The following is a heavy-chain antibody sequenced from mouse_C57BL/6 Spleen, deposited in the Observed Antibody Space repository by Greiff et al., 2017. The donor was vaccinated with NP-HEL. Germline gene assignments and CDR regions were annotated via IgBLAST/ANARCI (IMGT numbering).Heavy chain of an antibody. CDR3: ARKGSNYVRWYFDV. J-gene: IGHJ1*03. Sequence: VQLQQPGAELVKPGASVKLSCKASGYTFTSYWMQWVKQRPGQGLEWIGEIDPSDSYTNYNHKFKGKATLTVDTSSSTAYMQLSSLTSEDSAVYYCARKGSNYVRWYFDVWGTGTTVTVSS. V-gene: IGHV1-50*01. CDR1: GYTFTSYW. D-gene: IGHD2-5*01. CDR2: IDPSDSYT.